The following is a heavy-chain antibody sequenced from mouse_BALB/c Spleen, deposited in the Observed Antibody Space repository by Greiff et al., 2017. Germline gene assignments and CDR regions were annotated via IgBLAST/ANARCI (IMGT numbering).Heavy chain of an antibody. CDR1: GYTFTNYW. CDR3: TRDDNDGLGMDY. Sequence: QVQLQQSGAELVRPGTSVKMSCKAAGYTFTNYWIGWVKQRPGHGLEWIGDIYPGGGYTNYNEKFKGKATLTANTSSSTAYMQLSSLTSEDSAIYYYTRDDNDGLGMDYWGQGTSVTVSS. CDR2: IYPGGGYT. J-gene: IGHJ4*01. D-gene: IGHD2-4*01. V-gene: IGHV1-63*02.